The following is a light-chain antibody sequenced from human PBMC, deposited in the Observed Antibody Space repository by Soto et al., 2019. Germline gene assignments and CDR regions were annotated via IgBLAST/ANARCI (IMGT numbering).Light chain of an antibody. V-gene: IGKV3-20*01. Sequence: EIVLTQSPGTLSLSPGERATLSCRASQSFSTSYLAWYQHKPGQAPRLLIYNTFTRPTGIPDRFSGSGSGTDFTLTISRLEPEDFAVYYCQQYGGSPFTFGLGTKVDIK. J-gene: IGKJ3*01. CDR3: QQYGGSPFT. CDR1: QSFSTSY. CDR2: NTF.